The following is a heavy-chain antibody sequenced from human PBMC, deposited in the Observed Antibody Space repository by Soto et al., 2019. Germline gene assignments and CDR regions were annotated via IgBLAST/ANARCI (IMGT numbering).Heavy chain of an antibody. D-gene: IGHD2-8*01. J-gene: IGHJ2*01. Sequence: QVQLQESGPGLVKPSETLSLTCTVSGGSISGGVHSWSWIRQPPGKGLEWIGHIFDSGSTYYNPSLKGRLTISVDTSKNQFSLRLSSVTAADTAVYYCAREIMPLTNDLYFDLWGRGTLVTVSS. CDR3: AREIMPLTNDLYFDL. V-gene: IGHV4-30-4*01. CDR1: GGSISGGVHS. CDR2: IFDSGST.